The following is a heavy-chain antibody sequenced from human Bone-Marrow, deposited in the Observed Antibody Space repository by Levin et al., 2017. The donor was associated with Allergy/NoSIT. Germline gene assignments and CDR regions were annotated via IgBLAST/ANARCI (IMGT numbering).Heavy chain of an antibody. CDR1: GYTFTGYY. CDR2: INPNSGGT. D-gene: IGHD6-19*01. V-gene: IGHV1-2*02. J-gene: IGHJ4*02. CDR3: ARERWGSVAGIDY. Sequence: ASVKVSCKASGYTFTGYYMHWVRQAPGQGLEWMGWINPNSGGTNYAQKFQGRVTMTRDTSISTAYMELSRLRSDDTAVYYCARERWGSVAGIDYWGQGTLVTVSS.